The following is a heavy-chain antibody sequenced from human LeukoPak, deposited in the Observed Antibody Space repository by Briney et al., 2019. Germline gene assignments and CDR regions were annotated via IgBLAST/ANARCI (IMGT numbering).Heavy chain of an antibody. CDR2: IIPIFGTA. J-gene: IGHJ4*02. CDR3: ASRGPRPEVFWSGYSYFDY. CDR1: GGTFSSYA. D-gene: IGHD3-3*01. V-gene: IGHV1-69*13. Sequence: GASVKVSCKASGGTFSSYAISWVRQAPGQGLEWMGGIIPIFGTANYAQKFQGRGTITADESTSTAYIELSSLRAEDMAVYYCASRGPRPEVFWSGYSYFDYWGQGTLVTVSS.